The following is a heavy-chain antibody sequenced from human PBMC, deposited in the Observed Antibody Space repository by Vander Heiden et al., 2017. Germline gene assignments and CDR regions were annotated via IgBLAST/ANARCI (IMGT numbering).Heavy chain of an antibody. J-gene: IGHJ5*02. D-gene: IGHD1-26*01. CDR1: GFSLSTSGVG. CDR2: IYWDDDK. Sequence: QITLKESGPTLVKPTQTLTLTCPFSGFSLSTSGVGVGWIRQPPGKALEWLALIYWDDDKRYSPSLKSRLTITKDTSKNQVVLTMTNMDPVDTATYYCARTIGYNWFDPWGQGTLVTVSS. CDR3: ARTIGYNWFDP. V-gene: IGHV2-5*02.